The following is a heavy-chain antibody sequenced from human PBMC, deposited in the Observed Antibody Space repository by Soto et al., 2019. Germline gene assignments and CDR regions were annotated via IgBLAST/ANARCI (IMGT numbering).Heavy chain of an antibody. J-gene: IGHJ4*02. D-gene: IGHD4-17*01. V-gene: IGHV3-9*01. CDR2: ISWHSGNL. CDR3: AKGSSTTVFAFTDS. Sequence: EVQLVESGGGLVQPVRSLRLSCAASGFTFDDYAMHWVRQPPGKGLEWVSSISWHSGNLGYADSVKGRVTISRDNAKNSLYLQMNSLRGEDTALYYFAKGSSTTVFAFTDSWGQGTLVTVSS. CDR1: GFTFDDYA.